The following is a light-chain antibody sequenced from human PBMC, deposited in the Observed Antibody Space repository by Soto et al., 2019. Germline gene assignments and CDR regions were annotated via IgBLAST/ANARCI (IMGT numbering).Light chain of an antibody. CDR3: QQYNNWTFT. J-gene: IGKJ3*01. CDR2: GAS. CDR1: QSISSN. V-gene: IGKV3-15*01. Sequence: ERVMTQSPATLSVSPGERATLSCRASQSISSNLAWYQQKPGQAPRLLIYGASTRATGIPARFSGSGSGTEFTLTISSLQSEDLAVYYCQQYNNWTFTFGPGTKVDIK.